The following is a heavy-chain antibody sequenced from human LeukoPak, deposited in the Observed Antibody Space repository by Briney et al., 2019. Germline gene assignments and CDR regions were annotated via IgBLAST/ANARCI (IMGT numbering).Heavy chain of an antibody. CDR2: TSHSDST. V-gene: IGHV4-38-2*02. J-gene: IGHJ2*01. D-gene: IGHD2-2*01. CDR3: ARSVVPAAKYGWGYFDL. CDR1: GHSISSSGYY. Sequence: PSETLSLTCTVSGHSISSSGYYWGWIRQPPGKELEWIGSTSHSDSTYYNPSLESRVSISVDTSKNQFSLKLTSVTAADTAVYYCARSVVPAAKYGWGYFDLWGRGTLVTVSS.